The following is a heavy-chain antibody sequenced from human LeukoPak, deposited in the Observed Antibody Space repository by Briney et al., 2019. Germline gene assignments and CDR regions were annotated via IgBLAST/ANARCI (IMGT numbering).Heavy chain of an antibody. CDR1: GFSFTSYW. CDR3: ARQGLHREQGPNDY. Sequence: GESLKISCKGSGFSFTSYWIGWVRQMPGKGLEYMGIIYPADSDTRYSPSFQGQVTISADKSISTAYLQWSSLKASDTAMYYCARQGLHREQGPNDYWGQGTLVTVSS. CDR2: IYPADSDT. D-gene: IGHD1-26*01. J-gene: IGHJ4*02. V-gene: IGHV5-51*01.